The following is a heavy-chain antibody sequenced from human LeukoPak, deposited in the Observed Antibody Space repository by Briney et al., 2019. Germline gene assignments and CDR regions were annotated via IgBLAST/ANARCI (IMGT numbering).Heavy chain of an antibody. V-gene: IGHV4-59*01. Sequence: SETLSLTCTVPGGSISSYYWSWIRQPPGKGLERIGYIYYSGSTNYNPSLKSRVTISVDTSKNQFSLKLSSVTAADTAVYYCARAVYCSSTSCYADPYGMDVWGQGTTVTVSS. J-gene: IGHJ6*02. D-gene: IGHD2-2*01. CDR3: ARAVYCSSTSCYADPYGMDV. CDR2: IYYSGST. CDR1: GGSISSYY.